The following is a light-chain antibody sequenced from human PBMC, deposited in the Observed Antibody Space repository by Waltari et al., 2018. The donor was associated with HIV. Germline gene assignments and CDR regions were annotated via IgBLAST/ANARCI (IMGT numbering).Light chain of an antibody. CDR2: WAS. Sequence: IDMTQSPDSLTVSLGERATINCKSSQSVLYTSKNKNSIAWYQQESGQPPKLLIYWASAREAGVPDRFSGSESGTDFNLTISSLQAEDVAVYYCQQYLDFPRTFGQGTKVEVK. CDR1: QSVLYTSKNKNS. J-gene: IGKJ1*01. V-gene: IGKV4-1*01. CDR3: QQYLDFPRT.